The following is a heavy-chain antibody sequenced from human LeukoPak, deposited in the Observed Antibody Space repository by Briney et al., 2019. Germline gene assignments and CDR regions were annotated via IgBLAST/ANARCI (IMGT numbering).Heavy chain of an antibody. V-gene: IGHV4-34*01. CDR1: GGSFSGYY. D-gene: IGHD2-2*01. CDR2: INHSGST. CDR3: ARTVRRIVVVPAANPHTANF. Sequence: SETLSLTCAVYGGSFSGYYWSWIRQPPGKGLEWIGEINHSGSTNYNPSLKSRVTISVDTSKNQFSLKLSSVTAADTAVYYCARTVRRIVVVPAANPHTANFWGQGTLVTVSS. J-gene: IGHJ4*02.